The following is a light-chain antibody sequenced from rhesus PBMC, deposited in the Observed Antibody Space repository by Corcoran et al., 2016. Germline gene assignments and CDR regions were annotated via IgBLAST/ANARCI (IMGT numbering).Light chain of an antibody. Sequence: DIQMTQSPSSLSASVGDTVTITCRASQGISSWLAWYQQKPGKAPKLLIYMAASLQIGVPSRFSGSGSGTDFTLTISSLQSEDFATYYCQQYSSRPYSFGQGTKVEIK. CDR2: MAA. CDR3: QQYSSRPYS. J-gene: IGKJ2*01. CDR1: QGISSW. V-gene: IGKV1-22*01.